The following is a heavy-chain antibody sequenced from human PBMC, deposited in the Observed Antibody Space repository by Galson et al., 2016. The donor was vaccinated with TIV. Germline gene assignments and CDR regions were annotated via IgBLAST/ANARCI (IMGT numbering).Heavy chain of an antibody. V-gene: IGHV1-18*01. J-gene: IGHJ6*01. Sequence: SVKVSCKASGYTFNDFGLSWVRQAPGQGLEWMGWINTYSDATKYAKNLQGRLTMTTDTSTNTAYMALRSLTSDDTAVHYCAGWGARDTMRFINYHGMDGWGQGTPVAVSS. CDR2: INTYSDAT. CDR1: GYTFNDFG. D-gene: IGHD3-3*01. CDR3: AGWGARDTMRFINYHGMDG.